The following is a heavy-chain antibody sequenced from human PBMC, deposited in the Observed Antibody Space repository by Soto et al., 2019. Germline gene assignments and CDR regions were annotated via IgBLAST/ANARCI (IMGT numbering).Heavy chain of an antibody. CDR1: GFTFSSYG. Sequence: QVQLVESGGGVVQPGRCLRLSCAASGFTFSSYGMHWVRQAPGKGLEWVAVIWYDGSNKYYADSVKGRFTITRDNSKNTLCLQMNSRRAEDTAVYYCARDITMVRGVIARSYYGMDVWGQGTTVTVSS. D-gene: IGHD3-10*01. V-gene: IGHV3-33*01. J-gene: IGHJ6*02. CDR3: ARDITMVRGVIARSYYGMDV. CDR2: IWYDGSNK.